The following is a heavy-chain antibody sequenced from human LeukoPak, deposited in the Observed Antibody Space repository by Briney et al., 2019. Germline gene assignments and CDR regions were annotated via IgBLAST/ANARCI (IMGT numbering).Heavy chain of an antibody. D-gene: IGHD3-10*01. CDR3: ARLYYYDSGSYFQFDY. CDR1: GYSISSGYY. V-gene: IGHV4-38-2*02. J-gene: IGHJ4*02. Sequence: SETLSLTCTVSGYSISSGYYWGWIRQPPGKGLEWIGSIYHSGSTYYNPSLKSRVTISVDTSKNQFSLKLSSVTAADTAVYYCARLYYYDSGSYFQFDYWGQGTLVTVSS. CDR2: IYHSGST.